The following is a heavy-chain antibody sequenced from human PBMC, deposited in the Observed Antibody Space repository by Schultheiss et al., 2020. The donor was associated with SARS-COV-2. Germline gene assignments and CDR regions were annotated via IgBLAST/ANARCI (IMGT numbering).Heavy chain of an antibody. D-gene: IGHD1-14*01. CDR2: ISYDGSNK. Sequence: GGSLRLSCAASGFTVSSNYMSWVRQAPGKGLEWVAVISYDGSNKYYADSVKGRFTISRDNSKNTLYLQMNSLRAEDTALYYCAQDTPDSPDTSWGQGTQVTVSS. CDR3: AQDTPDSPDTS. J-gene: IGHJ5*02. V-gene: IGHV3-30*14. CDR1: GFTVSSNY.